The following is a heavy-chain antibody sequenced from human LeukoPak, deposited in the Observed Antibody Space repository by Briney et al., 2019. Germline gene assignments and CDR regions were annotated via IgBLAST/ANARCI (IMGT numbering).Heavy chain of an antibody. J-gene: IGHJ4*02. V-gene: IGHV3-23*01. D-gene: IGHD3-10*01. CDR3: AKQFLWFGELSHFDY. Sequence: GGTLRLSCAASGFTFSSYGMGWVRQAPGKGLEWVSAISGSGGSTYYADSVKGRFTISRDNSKNTLYLQMNSLRAEDTAVYYCAKQFLWFGELSHFDYWGQGTLFTVSS. CDR2: ISGSGGST. CDR1: GFTFSSYG.